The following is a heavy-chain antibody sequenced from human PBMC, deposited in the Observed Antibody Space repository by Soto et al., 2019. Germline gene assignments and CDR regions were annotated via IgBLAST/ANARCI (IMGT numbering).Heavy chain of an antibody. V-gene: IGHV3-15*07. CDR3: TTDPYYYDSSGYYPTYFDY. CDR1: GFTFSNAW. D-gene: IGHD3-22*01. J-gene: IGHJ4*02. CDR2: IKSKTDGGTT. Sequence: PGGSLRLSCAASGFTFSNAWMNWVRQAPGKGLEWVGRIKSKTDGGTTDYAAPVKGRFTISRDDSKNTLYLQMNSLKTEDTAVYYCTTDPYYYDSSGYYPTYFDYWGQGTLVTVSS.